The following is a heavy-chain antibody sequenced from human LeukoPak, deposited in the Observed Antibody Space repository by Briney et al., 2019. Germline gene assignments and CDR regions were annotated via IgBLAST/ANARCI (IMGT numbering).Heavy chain of an antibody. CDR3: AMADSSGWYLFSGY. CDR2: ISGDKGPT. D-gene: IGHD6-19*01. J-gene: IGHJ4*02. CDR1: GYPFANFA. Sequence: VKVSCKTSGYPFANFAISWVRQARGQGLEWVGWISGDKGPTYYAPKLQDRVTLTTDSSTSTAYMELRNLRPDDTAVYYCAMADSSGWYLFSGYWGQGTLVTVSS. V-gene: IGHV1-18*01.